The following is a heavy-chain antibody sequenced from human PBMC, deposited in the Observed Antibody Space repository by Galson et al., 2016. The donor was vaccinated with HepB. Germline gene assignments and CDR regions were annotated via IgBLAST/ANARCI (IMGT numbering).Heavy chain of an antibody. CDR2: INPNTGGT. Sequence: SVKVSCKASGYTFTGYYMHWVRQAPGQGLEWMGWINPNTGGTYYAQKFQGRVTLTRDTSISTAYMDLSRLRSDDTAVYYCARADYSSSWYRYFDPWGQGTLVTVSS. V-gene: IGHV1-2*02. J-gene: IGHJ5*02. CDR1: GYTFTGYY. CDR3: ARADYSSSWYRYFDP. D-gene: IGHD6-13*01.